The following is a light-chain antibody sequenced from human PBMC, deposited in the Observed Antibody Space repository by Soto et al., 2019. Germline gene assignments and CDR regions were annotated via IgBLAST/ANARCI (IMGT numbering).Light chain of an antibody. CDR3: QQSYSTRWT. CDR1: QSISSN. Sequence: IQMRQSPSSLSASVGDRVTITCRASQSISSNLNWYQQKPGKAPKLLIYAASSLQSGVTSRFSGSGSGTDFTLTISSLQPEDFATYYCQQSYSTRWTLGQGTKVDI. CDR2: AAS. J-gene: IGKJ1*01. V-gene: IGKV1-39*01.